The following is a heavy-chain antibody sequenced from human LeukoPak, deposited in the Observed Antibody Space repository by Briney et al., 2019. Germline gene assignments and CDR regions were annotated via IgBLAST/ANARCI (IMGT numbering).Heavy chain of an antibody. D-gene: IGHD3-10*02. CDR2: IKQDGSEK. CDR3: AELGITMIGGV. V-gene: IGHV3-7*01. J-gene: IGHJ6*04. CDR1: GFTFSSYW. Sequence: PGGSLRLSCAASGFTFSSYWMSWVRQAPGKGLEWVANIKQDGSEKYYVDSVKGRFTISRDNSKNTLYLQMNSLRAEDTAVYYCAELGITMIGGVWGKGTTVTISS.